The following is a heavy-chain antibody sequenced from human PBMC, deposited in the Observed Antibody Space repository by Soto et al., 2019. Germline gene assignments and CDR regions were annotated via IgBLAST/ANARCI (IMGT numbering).Heavy chain of an antibody. Sequence: QVQLVESGGGVVQPGRSLRLSCAASGFTFSSYGMHWVRQAPGKGLEWVAVIWYDGSNKYYADSVKGRFTISRDNSKNTLYLQMNSLRAEDTAVYYCARGRMPYSSGCPVDYWGQGTLVTVSS. V-gene: IGHV3-33*01. D-gene: IGHD6-19*01. J-gene: IGHJ4*02. CDR3: ARGRMPYSSGCPVDY. CDR1: GFTFSSYG. CDR2: IWYDGSNK.